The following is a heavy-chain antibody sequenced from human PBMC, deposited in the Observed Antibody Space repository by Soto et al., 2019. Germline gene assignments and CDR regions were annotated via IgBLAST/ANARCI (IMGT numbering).Heavy chain of an antibody. D-gene: IGHD5-12*01. CDR2: ISYDGSNK. V-gene: IGHV3-30*18. CDR1: GFTFSSYG. Sequence: QVQLVESGGGVVQPGRSLRLSCAASGFTFSSYGMHWVRQAPGKGLEWVAVISYDGSNKYYADSVKGRFTISRDNSKNTLYLQMNRLRAEDTAVYYCANAPDGGGYRPPFDYWGQGTLVTVSS. CDR3: ANAPDGGGYRPPFDY. J-gene: IGHJ4*02.